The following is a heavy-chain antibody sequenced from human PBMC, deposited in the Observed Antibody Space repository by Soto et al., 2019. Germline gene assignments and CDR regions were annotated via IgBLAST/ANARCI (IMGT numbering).Heavy chain of an antibody. D-gene: IGHD3-16*01. J-gene: IGHJ3*02. V-gene: IGHV3-48*03. Sequence: PGGSLRLSCAASAFTLSSYEMNWVRQAPGKGLEWISYISSSGSSIHYADSVKGRFTISRDNAKNSLYLQMNSLRAEDTAVYYCARISGWRIGGFGGAFDIWGQGTMVTVSS. CDR2: ISSSGSSI. CDR3: ARISGWRIGGFGGAFDI. CDR1: AFTLSSYE.